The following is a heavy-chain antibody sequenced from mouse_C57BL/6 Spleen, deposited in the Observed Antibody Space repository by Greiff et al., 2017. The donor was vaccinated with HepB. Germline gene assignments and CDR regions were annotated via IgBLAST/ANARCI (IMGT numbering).Heavy chain of an antibody. CDR1: GFTFSDYG. CDR3: ARGNGNLFDY. D-gene: IGHD2-1*01. Sequence: EVKLVESGGGLVKPGGSLKLSCAASGFTFSDYGMHWVRQAPEKGLEWVAYISSGSSTIYYADTVKGRFTISRDNAKNTLFLQMTSLRSEDTAMYYCARGNGNLFDYWGQGTTLTVSS. V-gene: IGHV5-17*01. CDR2: ISSGSSTI. J-gene: IGHJ2*01.